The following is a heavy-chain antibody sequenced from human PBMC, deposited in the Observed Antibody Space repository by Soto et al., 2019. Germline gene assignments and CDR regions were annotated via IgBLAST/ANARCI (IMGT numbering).Heavy chain of an antibody. V-gene: IGHV3-21*01. D-gene: IGHD6-13*01. CDR1: GFTFSSYS. Sequence: GGSLRLSCAASGFTFSSYSMNWVRQAPGKGLEWVSSISSSSSYIYYADSVKGRFTISRDNAKNSLYLQMNSLRAEDTAVYYCAREDSSWFSERDYWGQGTLVTVSS. CDR2: ISSSSSYI. J-gene: IGHJ4*02. CDR3: AREDSSWFSERDY.